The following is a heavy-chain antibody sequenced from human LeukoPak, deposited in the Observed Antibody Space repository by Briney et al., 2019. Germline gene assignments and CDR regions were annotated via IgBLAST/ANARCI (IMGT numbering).Heavy chain of an antibody. CDR1: GFTFSSYA. V-gene: IGHV3-23*01. J-gene: IGHJ4*02. Sequence: PGGSLRLSCAASGFTFSSYAMSWVRQAPGKGLEWVSAISGSGGSTYYADSVKGRFTISRDNSKNTLYLQMNSLRAEDTAVYYCAKVPYQYSSGWQDYWGQGTLVTVSS. D-gene: IGHD6-19*01. CDR3: AKVPYQYSSGWQDY. CDR2: ISGSGGST.